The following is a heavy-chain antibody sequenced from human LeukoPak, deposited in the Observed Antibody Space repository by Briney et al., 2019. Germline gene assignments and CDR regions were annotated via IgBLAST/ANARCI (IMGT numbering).Heavy chain of an antibody. D-gene: IGHD1-7*01. Sequence: APVKVSCKASGYTFTGYYMHWVRQAPGQGLEWMGWINPNSGGTNYAQKFQGRVTMTRDTSISTAYMELGRLRSDDTAVYYCARGLELRSAPPDYWGQGTLVTVSS. CDR2: INPNSGGT. V-gene: IGHV1-2*02. CDR3: ARGLELRSAPPDY. J-gene: IGHJ4*02. CDR1: GYTFTGYY.